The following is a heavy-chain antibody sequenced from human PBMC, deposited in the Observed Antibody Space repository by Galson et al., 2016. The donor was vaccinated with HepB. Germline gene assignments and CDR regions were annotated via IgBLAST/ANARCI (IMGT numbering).Heavy chain of an antibody. CDR3: ERGVGGTDRRHWLDL. D-gene: IGHD3-10*01. Sequence: SLRLSCAATGFTFSTQSMNWVRQAPGKGLEWVASITSTSYAISYADSVRGRFTISRDNAKDSLFLQMNSLRVDDTAIYYCERGVGGTDRRHWLDLWGQGTLVTVSS. CDR2: ITSTSYAI. CDR1: GFTFSTQS. J-gene: IGHJ5*02. V-gene: IGHV3-21*01.